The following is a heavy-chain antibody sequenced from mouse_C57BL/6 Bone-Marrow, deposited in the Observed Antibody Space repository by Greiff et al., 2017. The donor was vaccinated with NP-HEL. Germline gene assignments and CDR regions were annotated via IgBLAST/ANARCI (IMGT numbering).Heavy chain of an antibody. D-gene: IGHD1-1*01. CDR3: ARDGNYYGSDYAMDY. Sequence: EVQLQQSGPGLVKPSQSLSLTCSVTGYSITSGYYWNWIRQFPGNKLEWMGYISYDGSNNYNPSLKNRISITRDTSKNQFFLKLNSVTTEDTATYYCARDGNYYGSDYAMDYWGQGTSVTVSS. CDR2: ISYDGSN. V-gene: IGHV3-6*01. CDR1: GYSITSGYY. J-gene: IGHJ4*01.